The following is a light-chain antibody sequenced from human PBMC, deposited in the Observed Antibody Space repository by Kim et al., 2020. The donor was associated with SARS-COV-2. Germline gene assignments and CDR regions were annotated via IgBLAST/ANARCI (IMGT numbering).Light chain of an antibody. CDR2: AAS. V-gene: IGKV1-39*01. Sequence: DIQMTQSPSSLSASIGDRVTITCRASQSISSSLNWYQQKPGKAPKFLIYAASSLQSGVPSRFSGSGSGTDFTLTITNLQPEDFATYYCQQSYSTPDTFGQGTKLEIK. CDR3: QQSYSTPDT. J-gene: IGKJ2*01. CDR1: QSISSS.